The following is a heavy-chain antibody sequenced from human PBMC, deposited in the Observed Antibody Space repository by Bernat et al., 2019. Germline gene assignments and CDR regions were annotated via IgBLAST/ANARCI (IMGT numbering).Heavy chain of an antibody. CDR2: IRSKANSYAT. J-gene: IGHJ4*02. Sequence: EVQLVESGGGLVQPGGSLKLSCAASGFTFSGSAMHWVRQASGKGLEWVGRIRSKANSYATAYAASVKGRFTISRDDSKNTAYLQMNSLKTEDPAVYYCTGGSLYYFDYWGQGTLVTVSS. CDR3: TGGSLYYFDY. D-gene: IGHD3-16*01. V-gene: IGHV3-73*01. CDR1: GFTFSGSA.